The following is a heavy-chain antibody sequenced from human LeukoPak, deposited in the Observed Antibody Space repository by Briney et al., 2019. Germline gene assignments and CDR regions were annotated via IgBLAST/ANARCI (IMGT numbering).Heavy chain of an antibody. J-gene: IGHJ4*02. V-gene: IGHV1-2*02. CDR1: GYTLTGYY. Sequence: GASVKVSCKASGYTLTGYYMHWVRQAPGQGLEWMGWINPNSGGTNYAQKFQGRVTMTRDTSISTAYMELSRLRSDDTAVYYCARVLRREGYNEVGYWGQGTLVTVSS. D-gene: IGHD5-24*01. CDR3: ARVLRREGYNEVGY. CDR2: INPNSGGT.